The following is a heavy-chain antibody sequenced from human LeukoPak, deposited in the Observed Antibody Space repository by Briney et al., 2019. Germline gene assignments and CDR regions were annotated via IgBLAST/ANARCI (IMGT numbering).Heavy chain of an antibody. CDR1: GFTFSSYG. D-gene: IGHD4-17*01. CDR2: ISYDGSNK. Sequence: GGSLRLSCTASGFTFSSYGMHWVRQAPGKGLEWVAVISYDGSNKYYADSVKGRFTISRDNSKNTLYLQMNSLRAEDTAVYYCAKDQDGDYGAYFDLWGRGTLVTVSS. CDR3: AKDQDGDYGAYFDL. J-gene: IGHJ2*01. V-gene: IGHV3-30*18.